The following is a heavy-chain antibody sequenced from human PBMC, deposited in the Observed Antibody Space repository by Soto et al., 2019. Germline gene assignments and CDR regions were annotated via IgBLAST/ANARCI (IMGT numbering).Heavy chain of an antibody. CDR1: GGSFSGYY. J-gene: IGHJ4*02. V-gene: IGHV4-34*01. CDR2: INHSGST. Sequence: SETMSLPCAVFGGSFSGYYWRRISQPPGKGLEWIGEINHSGSTNYNPSLKSRVTISVDTSKNQFSLKLSSVTAADTAVYYCARVGSSSIRVVDYWGQGTLVTVSS. CDR3: ARVGSSSIRVVDY. D-gene: IGHD6-13*01.